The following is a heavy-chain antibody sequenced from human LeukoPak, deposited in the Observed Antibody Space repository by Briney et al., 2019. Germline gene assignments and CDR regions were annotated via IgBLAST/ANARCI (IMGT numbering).Heavy chain of an antibody. J-gene: IGHJ6*03. Sequence: GGSLRLSCAASGFTFRSYAMNWVRQAPGKGLEWVPVITCNGGIKYYADSVKGRFTISRNNSKNTLYLKMNSLRAEETAVYYCARDVLSGPAIVYYYYYMGVWGKGTSVTVSS. CDR3: ARDVLSGPAIVYYYYYMGV. CDR2: ITCNGGIK. CDR1: GFTFRSYA. D-gene: IGHD3-3*01. V-gene: IGHV3-30*04.